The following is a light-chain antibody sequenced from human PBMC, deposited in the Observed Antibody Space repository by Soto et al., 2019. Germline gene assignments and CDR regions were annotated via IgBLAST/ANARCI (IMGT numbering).Light chain of an antibody. Sequence: DIQVNNSPSTLSAYVGDRVTITCRASQSISSWLAWYQQKPGKAPKLLIYKASSLESGVPSRFSGSGSGTEFTLTISSLQPDDFATYYCQQYNSYSPWTFCQVGNVDIK. V-gene: IGKV1-5*03. J-gene: IGKJ1*01. CDR1: QSISSW. CDR2: KAS. CDR3: QQYNSYSPWT.